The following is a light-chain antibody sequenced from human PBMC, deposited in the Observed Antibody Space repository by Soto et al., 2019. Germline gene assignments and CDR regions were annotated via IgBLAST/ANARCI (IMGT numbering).Light chain of an antibody. J-gene: IGKJ1*01. CDR2: AAS. CDR3: QQSYSRT. Sequence: AIRMTQSPSSLSASTGDRVTITCRASQGISSYLAWYQQKPGKAPKLLIYAASTLQSGVPSRFSGSGSGTDFTLTISSLQPEDFATYYCQQSYSRTFGQGTKVDIK. CDR1: QGISSY. V-gene: IGKV1-8*01.